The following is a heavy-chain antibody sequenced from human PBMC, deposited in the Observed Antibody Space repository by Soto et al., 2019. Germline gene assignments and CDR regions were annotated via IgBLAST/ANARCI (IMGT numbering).Heavy chain of an antibody. V-gene: IGHV1-69*01. CDR3: AKSAPMDAGVKYYYDF. CDR1: GGSFSTFG. D-gene: IGHD2-2*01. J-gene: IGHJ4*02. CDR2: IIPFFGTA. Sequence: QVQLVQSGTEVKKTGASVKVSCKASGGSFSTFGISWVRQAPGQGLEWMGGIIPFFGTARYSQKFEDRITITADESTNTVYMDLRSLTSEDTAIYYCAKSAPMDAGVKYYYDFWGQGALVTVSS.